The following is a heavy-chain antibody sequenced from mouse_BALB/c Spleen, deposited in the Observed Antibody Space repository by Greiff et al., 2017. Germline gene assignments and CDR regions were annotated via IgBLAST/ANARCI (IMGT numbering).Heavy chain of an antibody. CDR3: ARGMGWPFAY. CDR1: GYSITSDYA. CDR2: ISYSGST. Sequence: EVQLQESGPGLVKPSQSLSLTCTVTGYSITSDYAWNWIRQFPGNKLEWMGYISYSGSTSYNPSLKSRISITRDTSKNQFFLQLNSVTTEDTATYYCARGMGWPFAYWGQGTLVTVSA. D-gene: IGHD2-3*01. J-gene: IGHJ3*01. V-gene: IGHV3-2*02.